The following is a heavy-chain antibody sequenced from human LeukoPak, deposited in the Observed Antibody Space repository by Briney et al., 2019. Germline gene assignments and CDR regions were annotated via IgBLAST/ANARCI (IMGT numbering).Heavy chain of an antibody. V-gene: IGHV1-8*01. CDR1: GYTFTSYD. D-gene: IGHD5-12*01. J-gene: IGHJ4*02. CDR2: MNPNSGNT. CDR3: ARGRPSRWLQLLSRIEHLDY. Sequence: ASVKLSCKASGYTFTSYDFYWVRQATGQGLEWMGWMNPNSGNTGYAQKFQSRVTMTRNTSISTAYMELSSLRSEDTAVYYCARGRPSRWLQLLSRIEHLDYWGQGTLVTVSS.